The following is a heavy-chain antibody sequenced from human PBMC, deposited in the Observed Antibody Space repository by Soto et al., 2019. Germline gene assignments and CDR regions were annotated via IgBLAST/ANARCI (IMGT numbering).Heavy chain of an antibody. CDR1: GYSISSGSY. J-gene: IGHJ5*02. Sequence: SETLSLTCLVSGYSISSGSYWSWIRQHPGKGLEWIGYIYYSGRTYYNPSLHSRVSIAVDTTENQFSLKLTSVTAADTSVYYCARGSFSSSSSWFDPWGRGTLVTV. D-gene: IGHD6-6*01. CDR2: IYYSGRT. CDR3: ARGSFSSSSSWFDP. V-gene: IGHV4-31*03.